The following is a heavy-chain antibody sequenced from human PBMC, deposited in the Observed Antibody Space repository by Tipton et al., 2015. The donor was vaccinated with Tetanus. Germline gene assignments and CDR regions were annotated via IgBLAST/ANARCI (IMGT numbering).Heavy chain of an antibody. CDR3: ARAHCSDGVCNFHY. J-gene: IGHJ4*02. CDR2: IYPGDSDT. Sequence: QLVQSGGEVKKPGESLKISCKGSGYIFNNYWIGWVRQMPGKGLEWMGIIYPGDSDTRYSPSFQGQVTISVDKSISTAYLQWSSLKASDTSMFYCARAHCSDGVCNFHYWGQGALVTVAP. CDR1: GYIFNNYW. V-gene: IGHV5-51*01. D-gene: IGHD2-8*01.